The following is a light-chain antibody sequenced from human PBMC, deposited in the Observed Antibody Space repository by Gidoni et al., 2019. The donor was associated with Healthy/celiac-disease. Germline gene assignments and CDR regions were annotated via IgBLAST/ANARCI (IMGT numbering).Light chain of an antibody. V-gene: IGKV3-15*01. CDR3: QQYNNWYX. Sequence: EIVMTQSPATLSVSPGERATLSCRASQSVSSNLAWYQQKPGQAPRLLIYGASTRATGIPARFSGSGSGTEFTLTISSLQSEDFAVYYCQQYNNWYXFXQGTKLEIK. CDR1: QSVSSN. CDR2: GAS. J-gene: IGKJ2*01.